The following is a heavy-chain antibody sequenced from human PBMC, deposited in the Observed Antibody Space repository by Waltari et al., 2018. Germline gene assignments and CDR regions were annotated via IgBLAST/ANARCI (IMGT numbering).Heavy chain of an antibody. CDR3: AISDSSVYYYYMDV. CDR2: IYYSGST. D-gene: IGHD3-22*01. Sequence: QVQLQESGPGLVKPSETLSLTCTVSGGSISSYYWSWIRQPPGKGLEWIGYIYYSGSTNYNPSRKSRVTISVDTSKNQFSLKLSSVTAADTAVYYCAISDSSVYYYYMDVWGKGTTVTVSS. J-gene: IGHJ6*03. V-gene: IGHV4-59*01. CDR1: GGSISSYY.